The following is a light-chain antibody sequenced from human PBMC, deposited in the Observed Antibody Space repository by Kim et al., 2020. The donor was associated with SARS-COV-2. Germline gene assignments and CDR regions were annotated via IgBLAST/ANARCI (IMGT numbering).Light chain of an antibody. V-gene: IGKV3-15*01. CDR2: GAS. CDR3: QQNNNWPRT. J-gene: IGKJ1*01. Sequence: ETVMTQSPASLSVSPRERATLSCRASQSVRSNVAWYQQKPGQAPRLLIYGASTRVTGVPARFSGSGSGTDFTLTISSLESEDFAIYYCQQNNNWPRTFGQGTKVDIK. CDR1: QSVRSN.